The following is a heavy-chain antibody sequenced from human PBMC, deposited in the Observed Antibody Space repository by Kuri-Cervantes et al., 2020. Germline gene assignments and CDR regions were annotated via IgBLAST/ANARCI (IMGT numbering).Heavy chain of an antibody. Sequence: SETLSLTCTVSGGSISSSSYYWSWIRQPAGKGLEWIGRIYTSGSTNYNPSLKSRVTMSVDTSKNQFSLKLSSVTAADTAVYYCARQMATKSDGAFDIWGQGTMVTVPS. CDR3: ARQMATKSDGAFDI. D-gene: IGHD5-24*01. CDR2: IYTSGST. CDR1: GGSISSSSYY. V-gene: IGHV4-61*02. J-gene: IGHJ3*02.